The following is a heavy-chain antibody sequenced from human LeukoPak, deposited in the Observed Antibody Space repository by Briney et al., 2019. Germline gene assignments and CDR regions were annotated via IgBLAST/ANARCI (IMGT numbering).Heavy chain of an antibody. V-gene: IGHV3-30*04. J-gene: IGHJ4*02. CDR2: ISYVGSNK. CDR1: GFTFSSYA. CDR3: TRAGHRRDGYNSHY. D-gene: IGHD5-24*01. Sequence: GRSLRLSCAASGFTFSSYAMHWVRQAPGNGLEWVAVISYVGSNKYYADSVMGRFTFYRDTSNNTLYLPMNCLSAEDTAVYYCTRAGHRRDGYNSHYWGQAPLATVPS.